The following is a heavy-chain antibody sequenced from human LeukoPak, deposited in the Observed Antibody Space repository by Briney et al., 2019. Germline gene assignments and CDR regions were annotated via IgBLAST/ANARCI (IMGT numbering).Heavy chain of an antibody. J-gene: IGHJ5*02. CDR1: GGTFGSYA. Sequence: SVKVSCKASGGTFGSYAISWVRQAPGQGLEWMGGIIPIFGTANYAQKFQGRVTITTDESTNTAYMELSSLRSEDTAVYYCARDRIAGNWFDPWGQGTLVTVSS. D-gene: IGHD1-26*01. CDR3: ARDRIAGNWFDP. V-gene: IGHV1-69*05. CDR2: IIPIFGTA.